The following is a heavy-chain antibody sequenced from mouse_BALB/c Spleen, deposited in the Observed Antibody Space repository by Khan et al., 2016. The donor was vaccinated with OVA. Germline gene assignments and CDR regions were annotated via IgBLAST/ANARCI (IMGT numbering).Heavy chain of an antibody. CDR1: GYTFTSYV. CDR3: AKNYRYDVYFDY. Sequence: VQLQQSGPELVKPGASVKMSCEASGYTFTSYVIHWVKQKPGQGLEWIGYIYPFNDDTKYNEKFKGKATLTSDTSSSTAYMELRSLTSEDSAVYYCAKNYRYDVYFDYWGQGTTLTVS. D-gene: IGHD2-14*01. CDR2: IYPFNDDT. V-gene: IGHV1S136*01. J-gene: IGHJ2*01.